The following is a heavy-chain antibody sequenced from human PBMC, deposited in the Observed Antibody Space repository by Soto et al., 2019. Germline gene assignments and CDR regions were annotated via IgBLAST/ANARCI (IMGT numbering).Heavy chain of an antibody. CDR2: IYHGGTT. D-gene: IGHD6-19*01. CDR3: ARVHVMVVAGSTFDY. Sequence: SETLSLTCTVSGYSISGGSYWAWIRQPPGKGPEWIASIYHGGTTFYNPSLKSRITISVDTSNNQFSLKLTSVTAADTAVYYCARVHVMVVAGSTFDYWGHGTLVTVSS. CDR1: GYSISGGSY. V-gene: IGHV4-38-2*02. J-gene: IGHJ4*01.